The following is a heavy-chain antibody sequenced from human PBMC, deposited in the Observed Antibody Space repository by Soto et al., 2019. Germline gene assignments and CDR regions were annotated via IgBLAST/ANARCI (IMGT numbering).Heavy chain of an antibody. V-gene: IGHV3-30*03. D-gene: IGHD2-2*01. CDR2: ISYDGNIK. Sequence: GGSLRLSCSASGFTFSSYGMHWVRQAPGKGLEWVGVISYDGNIKYYVDSVKGRFTISRDNSKNTLFLQMNSLRPEDTAVYYCARYPGDFEVVSGITELDHLGQGTLVTVSS. CDR1: GFTFSSYG. J-gene: IGHJ5*02. CDR3: ARYPGDFEVVSGITELDH.